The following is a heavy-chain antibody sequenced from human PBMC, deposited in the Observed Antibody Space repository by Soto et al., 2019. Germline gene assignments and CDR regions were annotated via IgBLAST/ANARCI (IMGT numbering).Heavy chain of an antibody. Sequence: GGSLRLSCAASGFTFSSYAMSWVRQAPGKGLEWVSAISGSGGSTYYADSVKGRFAISRDNSKNTLYLQMNSLRAEDTAVYYCVKPDSSSPRDWYFDLWGRGTLVTAPQ. D-gene: IGHD6-6*01. CDR3: VKPDSSSPRDWYFDL. V-gene: IGHV3-23*01. CDR1: GFTFSSYA. J-gene: IGHJ2*01. CDR2: ISGSGGST.